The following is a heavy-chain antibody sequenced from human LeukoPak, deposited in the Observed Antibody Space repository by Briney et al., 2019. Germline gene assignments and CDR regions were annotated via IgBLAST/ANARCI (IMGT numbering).Heavy chain of an antibody. V-gene: IGHV3-23*01. CDR2: ISGSGGST. D-gene: IGHD5-18*01. CDR1: GFTFSSYA. Sequence: PGGSLRLSCAASGFTFSSYAMSWVRQAPGKGLEWVSSISGSGGSTYYADSVKGRSTISRDNSKNTLYLQMNSLRAEDTAVYYCAKGRIQLWSRDFDYWGQGTLVTVSS. CDR3: AKGRIQLWSRDFDY. J-gene: IGHJ4*02.